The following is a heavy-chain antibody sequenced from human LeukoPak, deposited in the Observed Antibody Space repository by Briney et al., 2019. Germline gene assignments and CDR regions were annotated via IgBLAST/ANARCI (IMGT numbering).Heavy chain of an antibody. CDR2: ISGSGGNT. CDR1: GFTFSSYA. J-gene: IGHJ1*01. Sequence: GGSLRLSCAASGFTFSSYAMSWLRQAPGKGLEWVSAISGSGGNTYYADSGKGRFTISRDNSKNTLYLKMNSLRAEDTAIYYCAKVPRYCSGGSCYGGYFQHWGQGTLVTVSS. V-gene: IGHV3-23*01. CDR3: AKVPRYCSGGSCYGGYFQH. D-gene: IGHD2-15*01.